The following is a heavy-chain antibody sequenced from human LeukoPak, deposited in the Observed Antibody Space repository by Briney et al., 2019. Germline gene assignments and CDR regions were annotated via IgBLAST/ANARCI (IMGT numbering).Heavy chain of an antibody. CDR1: GFIFSSYW. CDR3: VRDYVWGTENPDY. Sequence: PGGSLRLSCAASGFIFSSYWMSWFRQAPGGRLEWVGNIKNDGTEKYYLDSLRGRFTISRDNAKQSVFLQMHSLRAEDTAVYFCVRDYVWGTENPDYWGQGTQVTVSS. V-gene: IGHV3-7*01. CDR2: IKNDGTEK. J-gene: IGHJ4*02. D-gene: IGHD3-16*01.